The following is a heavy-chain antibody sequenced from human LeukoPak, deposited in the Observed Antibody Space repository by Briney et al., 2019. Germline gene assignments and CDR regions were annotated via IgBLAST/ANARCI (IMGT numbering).Heavy chain of an antibody. Sequence: GASVKVSCKVSGYTLTELSMHWVRQAPGKGLEWMGGFDPEDGETIYAQKFQGRVTMTEDTSTDTAYMELSSLRSEDTAVYYCARAVEMATPSAFDIWGQGTMVTVSS. J-gene: IGHJ3*02. CDR1: GYTLTELS. CDR3: ARAVEMATPSAFDI. D-gene: IGHD5-24*01. CDR2: FDPEDGET. V-gene: IGHV1-24*01.